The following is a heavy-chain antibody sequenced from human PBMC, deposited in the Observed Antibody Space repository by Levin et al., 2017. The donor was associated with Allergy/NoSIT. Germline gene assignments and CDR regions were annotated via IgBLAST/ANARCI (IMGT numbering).Heavy chain of an antibody. Sequence: SQTLSLTCGVSGYSISSGYYWGWIRQPPGKGLEWIGRIYHSGTTYYNPSLKSRVTISVDTSKNQFSLKLSSVTAADTAVYYCARVGLIRNPYYFDCWGQGILVTVSS. V-gene: IGHV4-38-2*01. CDR2: IYHSGTT. CDR3: ARVGLIRNPYYFDC. CDR1: GYSISSGYY. D-gene: IGHD1-26*01. J-gene: IGHJ4*02.